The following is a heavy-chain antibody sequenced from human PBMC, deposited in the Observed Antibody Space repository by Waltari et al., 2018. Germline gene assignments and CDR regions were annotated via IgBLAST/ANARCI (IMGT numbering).Heavy chain of an antibody. D-gene: IGHD6-13*01. J-gene: IGHJ5*02. Sequence: QVQLVQSGAEVKKPGASVKVSCKASGYTFTRYDINWVRQATGQGLEWMGWMNPNSGNTGYAQKFQGRVTMTRNTSVSTAYMELSSLRSEDTAVYYCARSAAATGWFDPWGQGTLVTVSS. V-gene: IGHV1-8*02. CDR3: ARSAAATGWFDP. CDR1: GYTFTRYD. CDR2: MNPNSGNT.